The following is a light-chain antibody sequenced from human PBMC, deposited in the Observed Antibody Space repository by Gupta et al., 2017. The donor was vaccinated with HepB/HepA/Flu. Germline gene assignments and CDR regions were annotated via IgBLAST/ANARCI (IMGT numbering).Light chain of an antibody. J-gene: IGKJ5*01. CDR3: QQYDNLLPIT. CDR2: DAS. V-gene: IGKV1-33*01. CDR1: QDISNY. Sequence: DIQMTQSPSSLSASVGDRVTITCQASQDISNYLNRYQQKPGKAPKLLIYDASNLETGVPSRFSGSGSGTDFTFTISSLQPEDIATYYCQQYDNLLPITFCQGTRLEIK.